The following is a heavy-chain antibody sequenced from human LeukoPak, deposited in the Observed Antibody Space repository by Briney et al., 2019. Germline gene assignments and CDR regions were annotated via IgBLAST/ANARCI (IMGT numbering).Heavy chain of an antibody. V-gene: IGHV3-30-3*01. CDR2: ISYDGSNK. D-gene: IGHD1-26*01. CDR1: GFTFSSHA. J-gene: IGHJ4*02. CDR3: ARDQERSGALDY. Sequence: GRSLRLSCAASGFTFSSHAMHWVRQAPGKGLEWVAVISYDGSNKYSADSVKGRFTISRDNSKNTLYLQMNSLRAEDTAVYYCARDQERSGALDYWGQGTLVTVSS.